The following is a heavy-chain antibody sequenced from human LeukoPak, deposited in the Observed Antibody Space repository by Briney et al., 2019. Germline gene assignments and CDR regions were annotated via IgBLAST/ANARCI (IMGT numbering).Heavy chain of an antibody. CDR2: IYSGGST. Sequence: SGGSLRLSCAASGFTFSSYAMHWVRQAPGKGLEWVSVIYSGGSTYYADSVKGRFTISRDNSKNTLYLQMNSLRAEDTAVYYCARDPYYYMDVWGKGTTVTVSS. V-gene: IGHV3-66*01. J-gene: IGHJ6*03. CDR3: ARDPYYYMDV. CDR1: GFTFSSYA.